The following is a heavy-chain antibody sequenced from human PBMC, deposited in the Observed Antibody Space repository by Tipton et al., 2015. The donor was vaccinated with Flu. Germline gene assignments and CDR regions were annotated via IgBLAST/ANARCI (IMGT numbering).Heavy chain of an antibody. V-gene: IGHV3-33*08. J-gene: IGHJ4*02. CDR1: GFTFSSYG. CDR2: IWYDGSNK. D-gene: IGHD3-9*01. CDR3: ARDEGGPTIYRPTVFDY. Sequence: SLRLSCAASGFTFSSYGMHWVRQAPGKGLEWVAVIWYDGSNKYYADSVKGRFTISRDNSKNTLYLQMNSLRAEDTAVYYCARDEGGPTIYRPTVFDYWGQGTLVTVSS.